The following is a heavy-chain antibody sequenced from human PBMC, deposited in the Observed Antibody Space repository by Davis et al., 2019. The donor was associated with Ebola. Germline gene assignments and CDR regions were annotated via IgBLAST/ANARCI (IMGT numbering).Heavy chain of an antibody. V-gene: IGHV3-9*01. CDR1: GFTFDDYA. Sequence: PGGSLRLSCAASGFTFDDYAMHWVRQAPGKGLEWVSGISWNSGSIGYADSVKGRFTISRDNAKNSLYLQMNSLRAEDTALYYCATTAYGRYFDLWGRGTLVTVSS. CDR3: ATTAYGRYFDL. CDR2: ISWNSGSI. J-gene: IGHJ2*01. D-gene: IGHD4-17*01.